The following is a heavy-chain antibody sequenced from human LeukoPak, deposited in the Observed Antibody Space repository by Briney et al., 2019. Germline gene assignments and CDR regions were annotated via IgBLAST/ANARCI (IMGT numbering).Heavy chain of an antibody. CDR3: AKTYYYTSGSYSD. J-gene: IGHJ4*02. Sequence: GGSLRLSCAASEFPFSTYAMHWVRQAPGKGLEWVAVISYDGSNKYYAESVKGRFTISRDNSKNTLYLQMNSLRAEDTAVYYCAKTYYYTSGSYSDWGQGTLVTVSS. V-gene: IGHV3-30*18. CDR1: EFPFSTYA. CDR2: ISYDGSNK. D-gene: IGHD3-10*01.